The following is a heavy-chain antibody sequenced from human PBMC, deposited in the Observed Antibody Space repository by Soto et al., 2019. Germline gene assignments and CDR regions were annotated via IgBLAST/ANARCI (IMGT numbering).Heavy chain of an antibody. CDR3: ARVGYFDSDGFPRTYDY. CDR2: INGGNDKT. Sequence: GVSVKVSCKASGYNFTTYAIYWVRQAPRQRLEWLGWINGGNDKTGYSQRFQGRLTITKKTSATTAFMELSNLRSEDTAVYYCARVGYFDSDGFPRTYDYWGQGTLVTVSS. D-gene: IGHD3-22*01. V-gene: IGHV1-3*01. CDR1: GYNFTTYA. J-gene: IGHJ4*02.